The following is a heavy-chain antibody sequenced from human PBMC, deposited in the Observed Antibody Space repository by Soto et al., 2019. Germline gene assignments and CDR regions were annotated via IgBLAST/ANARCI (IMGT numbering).Heavy chain of an antibody. J-gene: IGHJ4*02. V-gene: IGHV4-34*01. Sequence: PSETLSLTCAVYGGSFSGYYWSWIRQPPGKGLEWIGEINHSGSTNYNPSLKSRVTISVDTSKNQFSLKLSSVTAADTAVYYCGRFGELSRKYYFDYWGQGTLVTVSS. D-gene: IGHD3-10*01. CDR3: GRFGELSRKYYFDY. CDR2: INHSGST. CDR1: GGSFSGYY.